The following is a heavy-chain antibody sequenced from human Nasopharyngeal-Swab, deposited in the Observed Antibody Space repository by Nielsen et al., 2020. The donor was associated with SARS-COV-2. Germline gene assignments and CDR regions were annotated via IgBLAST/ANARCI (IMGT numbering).Heavy chain of an antibody. D-gene: IGHD2-21*02. Sequence: SETLSLTCTVSGDSISSYYWSWIRQPPGKGLEWIGYIYYSGSTNYNPSLKSRVTISVDTSKNQFSLKLSSVTAADTAVYYCARDRRGGDGFDYWGQGTLVTVSS. CDR3: ARDRRGGDGFDY. CDR2: IYYSGST. CDR1: GDSISSYY. J-gene: IGHJ4*02. V-gene: IGHV4-59*01.